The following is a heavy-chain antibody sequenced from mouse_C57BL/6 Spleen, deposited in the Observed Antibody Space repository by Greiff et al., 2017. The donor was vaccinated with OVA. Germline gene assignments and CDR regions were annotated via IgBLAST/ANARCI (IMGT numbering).Heavy chain of an antibody. CDR3: ARDPRGYFEV. Sequence: EVKLVESGGGLVKPGGSLKLSCAASGFTFSDYGMHWVRQAPEKGLEWVAYISSGSSTIYYADTVKGRFTISRDNAKNTLFLQMTSLRSEDTAMYYCARDPRGYFEVWGTGTTVTVSS. CDR2: ISSGSSTI. J-gene: IGHJ1*03. V-gene: IGHV5-17*01. CDR1: GFTFSDYG.